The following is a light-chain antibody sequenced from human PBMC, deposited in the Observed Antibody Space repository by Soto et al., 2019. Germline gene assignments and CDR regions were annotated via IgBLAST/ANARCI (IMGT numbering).Light chain of an antibody. CDR1: QSVSSN. J-gene: IGKJ4*01. Sequence: EIVMTQSPATLSVSPGERVTLSCRASQSVSSNLAWYQQKVGQAPRLLIYGASTRATGIPARFSGSGSGTDFTLTISRLEPEDVAVYYCQQRWSWPLTFGGGTKVDIK. CDR2: GAS. CDR3: QQRWSWPLT. V-gene: IGKV3-15*01.